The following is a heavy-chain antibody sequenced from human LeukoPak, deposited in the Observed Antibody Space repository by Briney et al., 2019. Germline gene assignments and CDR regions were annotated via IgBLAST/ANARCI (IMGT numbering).Heavy chain of an antibody. CDR2: ISSSSGTI. V-gene: IGHV3-48*04. CDR1: GFTFSSYS. CDR3: ARVTGPASYYYYGTDV. J-gene: IGHJ6*02. Sequence: GGSLRLSCAASGFTFSSYSMNWVRQAPGKGLEWVSYISSSSGTIYYADSVKGRFTISRDNAKNSLYLQMNSLRAEDTAVYYCARVTGPASYYYYGTDVWGQGTTVTVSS.